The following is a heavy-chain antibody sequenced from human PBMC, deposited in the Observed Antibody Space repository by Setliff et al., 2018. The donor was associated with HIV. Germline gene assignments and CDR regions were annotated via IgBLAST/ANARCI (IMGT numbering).Heavy chain of an antibody. CDR1: GATISRHF. Sequence: SESMSLTCSVSGATISRHFWGWVRQPPGKGLEWIGTNYDSGVTKYNPSVQTRVRVSVDTSKSHLSLSLTSVTPADTAVYYCTRRQWGDSGYYEFFQQWGQGSLVTVSS. CDR3: TRRQWGDSGYYEFFQQ. D-gene: IGHD3-3*01. J-gene: IGHJ1*01. V-gene: IGHV4-59*11. CDR2: NYDSGVT.